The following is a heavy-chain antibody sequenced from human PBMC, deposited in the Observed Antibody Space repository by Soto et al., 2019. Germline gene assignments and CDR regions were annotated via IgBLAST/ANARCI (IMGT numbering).Heavy chain of an antibody. Sequence: EVQXXXSGGDLVQPXXSLXLSCAASGFTFTSYAMSWIRQAPGKGLEWVSAITGGXDNTYYADSVKGRXTXXXXXXXXXXXXXXXXXXXXXTXFYYXTXXGGSRDWLTVNWG. J-gene: IGHJ1*01. CDR1: GFTFTSYA. CDR3: TXXGGSRDWLTVN. CDR2: ITGGXDNT. D-gene: IGHD3-22*01. V-gene: IGHV3-23*01.